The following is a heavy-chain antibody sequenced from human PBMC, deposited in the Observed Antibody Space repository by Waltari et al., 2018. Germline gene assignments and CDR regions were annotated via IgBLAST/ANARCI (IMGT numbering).Heavy chain of an antibody. J-gene: IGHJ4*02. CDR3: LNLAYCNPSTCYPRPG. V-gene: IGHV4-34*01. Sequence: QVKLKQWGAGLLKPSETLSLTCSVDGGSFHSYYWSWIRQPPGKGLEWIGELTHRGSTHYNPSLTCRVTMSVDKSKSQFSLKLTSVTAADTAVYYCLNLAYCNPSTCYPRPGWGPGNLVVVSS. CDR2: LTHRGST. D-gene: IGHD2-2*01. CDR1: GGSFHSYY.